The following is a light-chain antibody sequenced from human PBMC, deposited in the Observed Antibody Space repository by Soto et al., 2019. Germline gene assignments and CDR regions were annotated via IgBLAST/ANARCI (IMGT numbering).Light chain of an antibody. Sequence: EIVLTQSPGTLSLSPGDRATLSCRASQSVNSNYLAWYQRKPGQAPRLLIYGASNRATDIPYRFSASGSGTDFTLTITRLEEEDFAVYYCQQYDSTPTTFGQGTKVEVK. CDR1: QSVNSNY. CDR3: QQYDSTPTT. V-gene: IGKV3-20*01. CDR2: GAS. J-gene: IGKJ1*01.